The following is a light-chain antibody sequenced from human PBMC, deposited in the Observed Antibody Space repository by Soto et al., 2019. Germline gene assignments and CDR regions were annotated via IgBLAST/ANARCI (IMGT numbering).Light chain of an antibody. V-gene: IGKV1-12*01. Sequence: DIPMTQSPSSVSASVGDRVTITCRASQDISRWLAWFQQRPGKAPKLLIYPASNLLSGVPSRFSGCGCGTDFTLTISSLQHEDFATYFCQQANTFPTFGGGTKVEIK. CDR1: QDISRW. J-gene: IGKJ4*01. CDR2: PAS. CDR3: QQANTFPT.